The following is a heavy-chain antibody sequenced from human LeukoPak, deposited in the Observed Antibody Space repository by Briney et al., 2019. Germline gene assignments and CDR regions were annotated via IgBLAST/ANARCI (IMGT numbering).Heavy chain of an antibody. V-gene: IGHV1-69*05. D-gene: IGHD5-18*01. CDR2: IIPICGTA. Sequence: SVKVSCKASGGTFSSYAISWVRQAPGQGLEWMGGIIPICGTANYAQKFQGRVTITTDESTSTAYMELSSLRSEDTAVYYCARGKYSYDHYYYYYMDVWGKGTTVTVSS. J-gene: IGHJ6*03. CDR1: GGTFSSYA. CDR3: ARGKYSYDHYYYYYMDV.